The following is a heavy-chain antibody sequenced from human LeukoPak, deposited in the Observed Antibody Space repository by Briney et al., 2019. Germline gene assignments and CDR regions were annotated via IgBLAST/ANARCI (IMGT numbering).Heavy chain of an antibody. CDR3: AKALYDSPLAGDP. J-gene: IGHJ5*02. CDR1: GFIFSIYG. D-gene: IGHD3-22*01. CDR2: ISGSGGTT. Sequence: GGSLRLSCAASGFIFSIYGMSWVRQAPGKGLEWVSTISGSGGTTYYADSVKGRFTISRDNSKNMLFLQMNSLRVEDTAIYYCAKALYDSPLAGDPWGQGILVTVSS. V-gene: IGHV3-23*01.